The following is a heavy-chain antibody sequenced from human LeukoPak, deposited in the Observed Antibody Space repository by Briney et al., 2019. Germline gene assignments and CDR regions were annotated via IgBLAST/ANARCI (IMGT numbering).Heavy chain of an antibody. V-gene: IGHV3-21*01. CDR2: ISSSSSYI. J-gene: IGHJ4*02. D-gene: IGHD4-23*01. CDR3: ARGNLVNDY. Sequence: GGSLRLSCAASGFIFSNYGMNWVRQAPGKGLEWVSSISSSSSYIYYADSVRGRFTISRDNAKNSLYLQMNSLRAEDTAVYYCARGNLVNDYWGQGTRVTVSS. CDR1: GFIFSNYG.